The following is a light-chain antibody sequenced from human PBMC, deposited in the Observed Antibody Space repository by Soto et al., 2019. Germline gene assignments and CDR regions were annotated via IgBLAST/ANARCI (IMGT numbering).Light chain of an antibody. J-gene: IGKJ4*01. V-gene: IGKV3-15*01. CDR3: QQYNNWPPT. CDR2: GAS. Sequence: EIVMTQSPATLSVSPGERATLSCRASQSVSRNLAWYQQKPGQAPRLLIHGASSRATGIPARFSVSGSGTEFTLSISSLQSEDFAVYYCQQYNNWPPTFGGGTKVEIK. CDR1: QSVSRN.